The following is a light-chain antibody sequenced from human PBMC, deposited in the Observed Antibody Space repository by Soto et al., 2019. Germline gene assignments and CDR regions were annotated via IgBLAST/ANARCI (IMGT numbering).Light chain of an antibody. CDR3: QQCHTTRPT. J-gene: IGKJ1*01. CDR2: AAS. V-gene: IGKV1-39*01. CDR1: QTISSY. Sequence: DIQMTQSPSSLSASVGDRVTVSCRASQTISSYLNWYQQKPGKAPKLLIHAASSLQSGAPSRFSGSGSGTDFTLTISSLQPEDFATYYCQQCHTTRPTFGQGTKVEIK.